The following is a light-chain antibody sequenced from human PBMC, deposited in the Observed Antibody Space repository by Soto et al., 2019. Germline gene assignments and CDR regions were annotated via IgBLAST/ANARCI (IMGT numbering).Light chain of an antibody. V-gene: IGLV2-8*01. CDR2: EVS. CDR3: SSFAGNNNLV. CDR1: SSDVGGYNY. Sequence: QSALTQPPSASGSPGQSVTISCTGTSSDVGGYNYVSWYQQHPGKAPKLMISEVSTRPSGVPDRFSGSKSGNTASLTVSGLQAEDEADYYCSSFAGNNNLVFGGGTKLT. J-gene: IGLJ2*01.